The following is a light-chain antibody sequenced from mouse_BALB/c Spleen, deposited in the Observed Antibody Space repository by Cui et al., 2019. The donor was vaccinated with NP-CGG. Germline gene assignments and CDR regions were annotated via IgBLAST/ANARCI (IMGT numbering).Light chain of an antibody. CDR1: TGAVTTSNY. CDR2: GTN. CDR3: ALWYSNHWV. V-gene: IGLV1*01. J-gene: IGLJ1*01. Sequence: AVVTQESVLTTSPGETVTLTCRSSTGAVTTSNYANWVQEKPDYLFTGLIGGTNNRAPGAPARFSGSLIGDKAALTITGAQTEDEAIYFCALWYSNHWVFGGGTKLTVL.